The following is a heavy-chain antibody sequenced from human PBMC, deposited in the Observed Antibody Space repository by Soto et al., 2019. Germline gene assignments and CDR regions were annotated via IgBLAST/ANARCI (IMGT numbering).Heavy chain of an antibody. D-gene: IGHD2-15*01. CDR3: AKVLAQYCSGGSCYSSSAFDY. V-gene: IGHV3-30*18. J-gene: IGHJ4*02. Sequence: QVQLVESGGGVVQPGRSLRLSCAASGFTFSSYGMHWVRQAPGKGLEWVAVISYDGSNKYYADSVKGRFTISRDNFKNTLYLQMNSLRAEDTAVYYCAKVLAQYCSGGSCYSSSAFDYWGQGTLVTVSS. CDR1: GFTFSSYG. CDR2: ISYDGSNK.